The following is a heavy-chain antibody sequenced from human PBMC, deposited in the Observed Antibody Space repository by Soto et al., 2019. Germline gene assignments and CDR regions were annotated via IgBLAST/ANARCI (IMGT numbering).Heavy chain of an antibody. V-gene: IGHV4-39*01. Sequence: QLQLQESGPGLVKPSETLSLTCTVSGCSISSSSYYWGWIRQPPGKGLEWIGSTYYSGSTYYNPSSKSRVSISVDTSKNQFSLKLSSVTAADSAVYYCARIHLDTAIHFDYWGQGTLVTVSS. CDR3: ARIHLDTAIHFDY. D-gene: IGHD5-18*01. CDR1: GCSISSSSYY. J-gene: IGHJ4*02. CDR2: TYYSGST.